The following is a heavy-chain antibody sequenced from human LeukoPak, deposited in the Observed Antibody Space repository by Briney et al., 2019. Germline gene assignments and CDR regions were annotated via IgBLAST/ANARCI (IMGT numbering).Heavy chain of an antibody. CDR1: GYRFISYW. D-gene: IGHD2-15*01. CDR3: ARASVVSSNSMAYCFDY. Sequence: GESTKISCKGSGYRFISYWIGWVRQMPGKGLEWMGIIYPDDSDTRYSPSFQGQVTISADKSISTAYLQWSSLKASDTAMYYCARASVVSSNSMAYCFDYWGQGTLVTVSS. V-gene: IGHV5-51*01. CDR2: IYPDDSDT. J-gene: IGHJ4*02.